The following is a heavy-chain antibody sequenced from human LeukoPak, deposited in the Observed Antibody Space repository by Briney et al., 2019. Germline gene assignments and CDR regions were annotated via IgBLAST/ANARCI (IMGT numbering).Heavy chain of an antibody. CDR3: ARDRAVAAAGPSYFDY. Sequence: VASVKVSCKASGYTFTGYYMHWVRQAPGQGLEWMGWINPNSGGTNYAQKFQGRVTMTRDTSISTAYMELSRLRSDDTAVYYCARDRAVAAAGPSYFDYWGQGTLVTVSS. J-gene: IGHJ4*02. CDR1: GYTFTGYY. V-gene: IGHV1-2*02. CDR2: INPNSGGT. D-gene: IGHD6-13*01.